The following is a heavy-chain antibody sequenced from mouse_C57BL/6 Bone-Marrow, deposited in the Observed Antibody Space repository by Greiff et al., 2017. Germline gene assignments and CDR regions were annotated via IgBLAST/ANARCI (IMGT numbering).Heavy chain of an antibody. CDR3: ATHYYGSVDN. J-gene: IGHJ2*01. D-gene: IGHD1-1*01. V-gene: IGHV5-4*03. Sequence: EVKLVESGGGLVKPGGSLKLSCAASGFPFSSYAMSWVRQTPDKRLEWVSTISDGGSYTYYPDNVKGRFTISRDNAKNNLYLQMSHLQSEDTAMYYCATHYYGSVDNWGQGTTLTVSS. CDR1: GFPFSSYA. CDR2: ISDGGSYT.